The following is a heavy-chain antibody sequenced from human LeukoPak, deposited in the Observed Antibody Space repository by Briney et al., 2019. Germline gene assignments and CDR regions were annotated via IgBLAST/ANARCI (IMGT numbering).Heavy chain of an antibody. CDR1: GYTFINHG. Sequence: ASVKVSCKASGYTFINHGINWVRQAPGQGLEWMGWISAYNGNTNYAQNLQGRVTMTTDTSTSTAYMELRSPRSDDTAVYYCARESAAGYYDSSGYYFSYFDSWGQGTLVTVSS. CDR3: ARESAAGYYDSSGYYFSYFDS. V-gene: IGHV1-18*01. CDR2: ISAYNGNT. D-gene: IGHD3-22*01. J-gene: IGHJ4*02.